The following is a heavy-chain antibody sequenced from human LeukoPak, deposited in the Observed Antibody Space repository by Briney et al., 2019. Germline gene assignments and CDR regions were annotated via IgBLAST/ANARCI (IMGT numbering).Heavy chain of an antibody. CDR1: GFTFSSYS. V-gene: IGHV3-48*04. Sequence: PGGSLRLSCAASGFTFSSYSMNWVRQAPGKGLEWVSYISSSSSTIYYADSVKGRFTISRNNAKNSLYLQMNSLRAEDTAVYYCARDLYDILTGYYKGVGYFDYWGQGTLVTVSS. D-gene: IGHD3-9*01. J-gene: IGHJ4*02. CDR3: ARDLYDILTGYYKGVGYFDY. CDR2: ISSSSSTI.